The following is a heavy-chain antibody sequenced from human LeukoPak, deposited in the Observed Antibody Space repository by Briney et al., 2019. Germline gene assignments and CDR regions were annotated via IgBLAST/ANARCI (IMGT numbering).Heavy chain of an antibody. D-gene: IGHD4-17*01. V-gene: IGHV3-23*01. CDR3: VIDPRTVTTRDYNYYGMDV. J-gene: IGHJ6*02. CDR2: ISDSGGST. Sequence: GGSLRLSCAASGFTFSSYAMSWVRQAPGKGLEWVSVISDSGGSTYYADSVKGRFTISRDNSKNTVYLQMNSLRAEDTAAYHCVIDPRTVTTRDYNYYGMDVWGLGTTVTVSS. CDR1: GFTFSSYA.